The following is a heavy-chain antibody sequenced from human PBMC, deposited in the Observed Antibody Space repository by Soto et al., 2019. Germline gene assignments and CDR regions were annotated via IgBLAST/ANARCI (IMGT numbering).Heavy chain of an antibody. CDR2: INAGNGNT. J-gene: IGHJ6*02. CDR3: ARARDFWSGYYTAGPLNYYYYGMDV. CDR1: GYTFTSYA. Sequence: GASVKVSCKASGYTFTSYAMHWVRQAPGQRLEWMGWINAGNGNTKYSQKFQGRVTITRDTSASTAYMELSSLRSEDTAVYYCARARDFWSGYYTAGPLNYYYYGMDVWGQGTTVTVSS. D-gene: IGHD3-3*01. V-gene: IGHV1-3*01.